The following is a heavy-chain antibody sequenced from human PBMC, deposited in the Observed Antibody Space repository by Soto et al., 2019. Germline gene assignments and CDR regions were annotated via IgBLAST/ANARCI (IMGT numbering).Heavy chain of an antibody. V-gene: IGHV4-4*02. Sequence: SETLSLTCAVSGGSISSSNWWSWVRQPPGKGLEWIGEIYHSGSTNYNPSLKSRVTISVDKSKNQFSLKLSSVTAADTAVYYCARDSISGSYPFDYWGQGTLVTVSS. J-gene: IGHJ4*02. CDR2: IYHSGST. CDR3: ARDSISGSYPFDY. CDR1: GGSISSSNW. D-gene: IGHD1-26*01.